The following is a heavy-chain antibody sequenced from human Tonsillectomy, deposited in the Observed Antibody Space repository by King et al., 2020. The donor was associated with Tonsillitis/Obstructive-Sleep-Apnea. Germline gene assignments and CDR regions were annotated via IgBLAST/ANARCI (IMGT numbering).Heavy chain of an antibody. Sequence: VQLVESGGGLVQPGGSLRLSCAASGFTFRSYIMNWVRQAPGKGLRWGSYISSSSGTIYYADSVKGRFTISRENAKNSLYLQMNSLRDEDTAVYYGARDLVEEWLSQPYFDYWGQGTLVTVSS. CDR3: ARDLVEEWLSQPYFDY. J-gene: IGHJ4*02. CDR2: ISSSSGTI. CDR1: GFTFRSYI. V-gene: IGHV3-48*02. D-gene: IGHD3-3*01.